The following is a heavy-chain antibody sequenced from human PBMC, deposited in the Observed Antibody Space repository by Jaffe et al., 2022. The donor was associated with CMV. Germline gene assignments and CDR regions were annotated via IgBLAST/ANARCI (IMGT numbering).Heavy chain of an antibody. J-gene: IGHJ4*02. D-gene: IGHD3-3*01. CDR1: GFTVSGNY. CDR2: IYSGGST. V-gene: IGHV3-53*02. Sequence: EVQLVETGGGLIQPGESLRLTCAASGFTVSGNYMNWVRQAPGKGLEWVSVIYSGGSTYYSDSVKGRFTISRDISKNTVYLQMTSLRAEDTAVYYCARVIMDVWSGPGSFDYWGQGTLVTVSS. CDR3: ARVIMDVWSGPGSFDY.